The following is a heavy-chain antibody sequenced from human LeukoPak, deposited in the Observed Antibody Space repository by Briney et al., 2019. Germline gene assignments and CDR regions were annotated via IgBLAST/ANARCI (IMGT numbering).Heavy chain of an antibody. Sequence: GGSLRLSCATSGFTFTNFAISWVRQVPGKGLEWVSAITGSGGGTYYADSVKGRFTISRDNSKNTLYLQMNSLRAEDTAVYYCANSLLYCSGGSCYPPRYWGQVTLVTVSS. D-gene: IGHD2-15*01. V-gene: IGHV3-23*01. CDR1: GFTFTNFA. CDR2: ITGSGGGT. J-gene: IGHJ4*02. CDR3: ANSLLYCSGGSCYPPRY.